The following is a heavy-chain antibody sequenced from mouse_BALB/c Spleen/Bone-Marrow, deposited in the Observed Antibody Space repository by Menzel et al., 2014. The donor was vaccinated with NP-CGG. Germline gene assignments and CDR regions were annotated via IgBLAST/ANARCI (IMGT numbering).Heavy chain of an antibody. CDR3: ARYWYFDV. V-gene: IGHV5-17*02. J-gene: IGHJ1*01. Sequence: EVKLVESGGGLVQPGGSRKLSCAASGFTFSSFGMHWVRQAPEKGLEWVAYISSGSSTIYYADTVKGRFTISRDTPKNTLFLQMTSLRSEDTAMYYCARYWYFDVWGAGTTVTVSS. CDR1: GFTFSSFG. CDR2: ISSGSSTI.